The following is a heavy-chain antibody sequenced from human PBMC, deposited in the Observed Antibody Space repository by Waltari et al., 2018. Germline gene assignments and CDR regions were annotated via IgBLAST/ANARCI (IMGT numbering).Heavy chain of an antibody. Sequence: QVQLVQSGAEVKKPGASVKVSCTVSGYTLSEVSIQWVRLVAGKGLQWMGGLDPENGEMVYSQNFQGRVTMTEDTSADTAYMEMSSLRSDDTAIYYCALVSSESYVPDHWGPGTLVTVSS. V-gene: IGHV1-24*01. CDR2: LDPENGEM. D-gene: IGHD3-10*01. CDR1: GYTLSEVS. CDR3: ALVSSESYVPDH. J-gene: IGHJ4*02.